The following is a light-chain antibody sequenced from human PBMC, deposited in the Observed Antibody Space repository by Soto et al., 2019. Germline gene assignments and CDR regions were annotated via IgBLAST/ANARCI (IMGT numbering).Light chain of an antibody. CDR3: QQRSNWPLT. CDR2: AAS. CDR1: QSVDSTY. Sequence: EIVLTQSPGTLSLSPGERATLSCRASQSVDSTYLAWYQQKPGQAPRLLIYAASSRAAGIPDRFSGSGSGTDFTLTISRLEPEDFAVYYCQQRSNWPLTFGGGTKVEIK. V-gene: IGKV3D-20*02. J-gene: IGKJ4*01.